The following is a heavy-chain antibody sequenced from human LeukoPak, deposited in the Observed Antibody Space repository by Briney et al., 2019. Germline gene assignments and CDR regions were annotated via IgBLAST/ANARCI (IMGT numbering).Heavy chain of an antibody. CDR1: GYSFTSYW. CDR3: ARFALSSSLDY. J-gene: IGHJ4*02. V-gene: IGHV5-51*01. D-gene: IGHD6-13*01. Sequence: GESLKISWKGSGYSFTSYWIGWVRQMPGKGLEWMGIIYPGYSDTRYSPSFQGQVTFSVDTSTSTVYLQWSSLKASDTAIYYCARFALSSSLDYWGQGTLVTVSP. CDR2: IYPGYSDT.